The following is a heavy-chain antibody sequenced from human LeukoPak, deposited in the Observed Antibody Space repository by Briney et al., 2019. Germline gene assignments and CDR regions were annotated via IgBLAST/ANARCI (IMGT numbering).Heavy chain of an antibody. V-gene: IGHV3-74*01. D-gene: IGHD3-10*01. Sequence: PGGSLRLSCVASGFTFSAYCMHWVRQGPEKGLEWVSRICPDGSVVNRADSVKGRFTTSRDSAKNTVFLQMNSLRVDDTAVYYCVRDLREADHWGLGTLVTVSS. J-gene: IGHJ4*02. CDR2: ICPDGSVV. CDR1: GFTFSAYC. CDR3: VRDLREADH.